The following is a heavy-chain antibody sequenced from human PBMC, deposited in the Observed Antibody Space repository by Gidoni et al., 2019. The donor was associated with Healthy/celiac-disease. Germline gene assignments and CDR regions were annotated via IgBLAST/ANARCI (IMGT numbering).Heavy chain of an antibody. CDR3: ASGWGFAFDAFDI. V-gene: IGHV1-2*02. D-gene: IGHD6-19*01. J-gene: IGHJ3*02. CDR2: INPNSGGT. Sequence: RQAPGQGLEWMGWINPNSGGTNYAQKFQGRVTMTRDTSISTAYMELSRLRSDDTAVYYCASGWGFAFDAFDIWGQGTMVTVSS.